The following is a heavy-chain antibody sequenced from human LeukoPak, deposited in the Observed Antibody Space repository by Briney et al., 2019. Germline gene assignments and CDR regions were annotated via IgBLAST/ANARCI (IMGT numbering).Heavy chain of an antibody. CDR3: AKGSKLLVRGVIDY. Sequence: GRSLRLSCAASGFTFDDYAMHWVRQAPGKGLEWVSGISWKSGSIGYADSVKGRFTISRDNAKNSLYLQMNSLRAEDTALYYCAKGSKLLVRGVIDYWGQGTLVTVSS. CDR2: ISWKSGSI. D-gene: IGHD3-10*01. J-gene: IGHJ4*02. CDR1: GFTFDDYA. V-gene: IGHV3-9*01.